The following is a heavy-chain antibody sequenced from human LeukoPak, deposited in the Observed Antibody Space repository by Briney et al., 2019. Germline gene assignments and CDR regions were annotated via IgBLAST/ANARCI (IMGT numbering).Heavy chain of an antibody. Sequence: GGSLRLSCAASGFTFSSYSMNWVRQAPGKGLEWVSYISSSSSTMYYADSVKGRFSISRDNAKNSLYLQMNSLRAEDTAVYYCARELLGAFDYWGQGTLVTVSS. J-gene: IGHJ4*02. CDR2: ISSSSSTM. D-gene: IGHD1-26*01. CDR3: ARELLGAFDY. CDR1: GFTFSSYS. V-gene: IGHV3-48*01.